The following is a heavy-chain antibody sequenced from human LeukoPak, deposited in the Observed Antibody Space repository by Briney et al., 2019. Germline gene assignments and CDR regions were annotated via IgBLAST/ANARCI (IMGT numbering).Heavy chain of an antibody. V-gene: IGHV3-33*01. CDR3: ARDSVVVVAATTGVDY. D-gene: IGHD2-15*01. CDR2: IWYDGSNK. Sequence: GRSLRLSCAASGFTFSSCGMHWVRQAPGKGLEWVVVIWYDGSNKYYADSVKGRFTISRDNSKNTLYLQINSLRAEDTAVYYCARDSVVVVAATTGVDYWGQGTLVTVSS. J-gene: IGHJ4*02. CDR1: GFTFSSCG.